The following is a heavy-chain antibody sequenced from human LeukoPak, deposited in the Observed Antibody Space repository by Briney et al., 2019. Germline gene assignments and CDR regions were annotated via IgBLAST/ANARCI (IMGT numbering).Heavy chain of an antibody. CDR1: GFTFGAYG. D-gene: IGHD4-17*01. CDR2: INHNGNVN. V-gene: IGHV3-7*03. CDR3: AKVRWIAVTTTFDC. Sequence: QAGGSLRLSCAASGFTFGAYGMHWVRQAPGKGLEWVASINHNGNVNYYVDSVKGRFTISRDNSKSTLYLQMNSLRAEDTAVYYCAKVRWIAVTTTFDCWGQGTLVTVSS. J-gene: IGHJ5*01.